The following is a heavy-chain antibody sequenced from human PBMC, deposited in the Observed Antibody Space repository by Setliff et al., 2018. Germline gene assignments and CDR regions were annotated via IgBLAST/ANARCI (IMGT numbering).Heavy chain of an antibody. Sequence: SLRLSCAASGFTFSSYAMSWVRQAPGKGLEWVGFIRSKAYGGTTEYAASVKGRFTISRDDSKSIAYLQMSSLKTEDTAVYYCTRDRGPYDFWGAYFVYWGQGSLVTRLL. J-gene: IGHJ4*02. D-gene: IGHD3-3*01. CDR3: TRDRGPYDFWGAYFVY. CDR2: IRSKAYGGTT. CDR1: GFTFSSYA. V-gene: IGHV3-49*04.